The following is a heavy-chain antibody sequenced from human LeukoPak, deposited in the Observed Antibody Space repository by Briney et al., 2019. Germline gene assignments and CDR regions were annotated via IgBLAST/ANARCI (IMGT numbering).Heavy chain of an antibody. Sequence: SGGSLRLSCAASGFTFSSYAMSWVRQAPGKGLEWVAVISHDGSNKYYADSVKGRFTISRDNSKNTLYLQMNSLRVEDTAVYYCASAWHLGIVVVMLDSWGQGTLVTVSS. V-gene: IGHV3-30*03. J-gene: IGHJ4*02. CDR1: GFTFSSYA. CDR2: ISHDGSNK. D-gene: IGHD3-22*01. CDR3: ASAWHLGIVVVMLDS.